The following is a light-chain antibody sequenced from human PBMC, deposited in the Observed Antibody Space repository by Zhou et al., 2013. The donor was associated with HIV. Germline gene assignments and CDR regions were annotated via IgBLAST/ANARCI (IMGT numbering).Light chain of an antibody. J-gene: IGKJ4*01. CDR1: QSLLHSNGYNY. Sequence: DIVMTQSPLSLPVTPGEPASISCRSSQSLLHSNGYNYLDWYLQKPGQSPQLLIYLGSNRASGVPDRFSGSGSGTDFTLKISRVEAEDVGVYYCMQATQFPQVTFGGGTKVEIK. V-gene: IGKV2-28*01. CDR2: LGS. CDR3: MQATQFPQVT.